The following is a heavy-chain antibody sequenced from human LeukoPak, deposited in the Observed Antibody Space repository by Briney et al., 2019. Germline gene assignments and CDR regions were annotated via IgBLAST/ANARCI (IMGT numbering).Heavy chain of an antibody. CDR3: ADNFDY. J-gene: IGHJ4*02. CDR2: ISYDGSNK. CDR1: GFTVSSNY. Sequence: GGSLRLSCAASGFTVSSNYMSWARQAPGKGLEWVAVISYDGSNKYYADSVKGRFTISRDNSKNTLYLQMNSLRAEDTAVYYCADNFDYWGQGTLVTVSS. V-gene: IGHV3-30*03.